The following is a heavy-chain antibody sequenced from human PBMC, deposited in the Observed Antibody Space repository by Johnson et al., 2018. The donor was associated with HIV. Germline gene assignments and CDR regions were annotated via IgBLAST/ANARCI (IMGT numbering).Heavy chain of an antibody. CDR1: GFTFSSYA. J-gene: IGHJ3*01. D-gene: IGHD1-26*01. CDR3: ARRDSGSLSFDL. Sequence: QVQLLESGGGVVQPVRSLRLSCAASGFTFSSYAMHWVRQAPGKGLEWVAVISYDGSNKYYADSVKGRFTISRDNSKNTLYLQMNSLRAEDTALHYCARRDSGSLSFDLWGQGTMVTVSS. CDR2: ISYDGSNK. V-gene: IGHV3-30*14.